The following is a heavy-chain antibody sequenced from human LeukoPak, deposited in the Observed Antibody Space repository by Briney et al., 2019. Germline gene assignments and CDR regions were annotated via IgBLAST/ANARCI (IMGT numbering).Heavy chain of an antibody. V-gene: IGHV4-59*01. CDR3: ARDYTETYAFDI. D-gene: IGHD3-16*01. CDR1: GGSISSYY. J-gene: IGHJ3*02. CDR2: IYYSGST. Sequence: SETLSLTCTVSGGSISSYYWSWIRQPPGKGLEWIGYIYYSGSTNYNPSLKSRVTISVDTSKNQFSLKLSSVTAADTAVYYCARDYTETYAFDIWGQGTMVTVSS.